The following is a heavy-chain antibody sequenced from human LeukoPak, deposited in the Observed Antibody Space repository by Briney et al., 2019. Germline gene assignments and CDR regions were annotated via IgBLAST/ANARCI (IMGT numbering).Heavy chain of an antibody. Sequence: GGSLRLSCAASGFTFSSYAMSWVRQAPGKGLEWVASISGSGGSTYYADSVKGRFTISRDNSKNTLYLQMNSLRAEDTALYYCAKNDRGYDPKYFDYWGQGTLVTVSS. CDR2: ISGSGGST. D-gene: IGHD5-12*01. J-gene: IGHJ4*02. CDR3: AKNDRGYDPKYFDY. V-gene: IGHV3-23*01. CDR1: GFTFSSYA.